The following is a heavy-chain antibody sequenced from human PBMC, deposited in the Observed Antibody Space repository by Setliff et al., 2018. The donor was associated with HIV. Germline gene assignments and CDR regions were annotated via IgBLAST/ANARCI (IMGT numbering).Heavy chain of an antibody. V-gene: IGHV1-2*04. J-gene: IGHJ6*04. CDR3: ARDSRDIVVVIAPEPEPYYYYGMDV. CDR1: GYTFTGYY. Sequence: ASVKVSCKASGYTFTGYYMHWVRQAPGQGLEWMGWINPNSGGTNYAQKFQGWVTMTRDTYISTAYMELSRLRSDDTAVYYCARDSRDIVVVIAPEPEPYYYYGMDVWGEGTTVTVSS. CDR2: INPNSGGT. D-gene: IGHD2-15*01.